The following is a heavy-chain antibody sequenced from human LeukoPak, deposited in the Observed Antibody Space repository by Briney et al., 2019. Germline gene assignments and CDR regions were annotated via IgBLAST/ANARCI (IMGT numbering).Heavy chain of an antibody. CDR3: ARDSYDGDYINY. D-gene: IGHD4-17*01. CDR1: GYTFAGYY. V-gene: IGHV1-69*06. J-gene: IGHJ4*02. Sequence: ASVKVSCKASGYTFAGYYIHWVRQAPGQGLEWMGRIIPIFGTPNYAQKLQGRITITADKSTSTAYMELSSLRSEDTAVYYCARDSYDGDYINYWGQGTLVTVSS. CDR2: IIPIFGTP.